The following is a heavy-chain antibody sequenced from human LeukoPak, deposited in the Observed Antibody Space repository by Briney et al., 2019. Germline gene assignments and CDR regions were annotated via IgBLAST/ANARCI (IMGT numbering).Heavy chain of an antibody. D-gene: IGHD6-19*01. J-gene: IGHJ4*02. CDR1: GGSIRSYH. Sequence: SETLSLTCSVSGGSIRSYHWSWIRQPPGKGLEWIGYIYYSGSTNYNPSLKSRVTISVDTSKNQFSLKLSSVTAADTAVYYCARSHAGYSSGWLFDYWGQGTLVTVSS. V-gene: IGHV4-59*01. CDR2: IYYSGST. CDR3: ARSHAGYSSGWLFDY.